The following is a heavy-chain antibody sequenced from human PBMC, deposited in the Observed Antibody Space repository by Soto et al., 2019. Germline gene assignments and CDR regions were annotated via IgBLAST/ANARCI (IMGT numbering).Heavy chain of an antibody. CDR3: ARDFGAGAHFDY. CDR1: GESLIDYW. J-gene: IGHJ4*02. Sequence: QMKLQQWGAGLVKPSETLSLTCAMYGESLIDYWWSWIRLSTGKGLEWIGEINQSGRTNYNPSLQSRVTISLDTSQNHFSLKLTSVTAADTAVYYCARDFGAGAHFDYWGQGTLLTVSS. D-gene: IGHD3-10*01. CDR2: INQSGRT. V-gene: IGHV4-34*01.